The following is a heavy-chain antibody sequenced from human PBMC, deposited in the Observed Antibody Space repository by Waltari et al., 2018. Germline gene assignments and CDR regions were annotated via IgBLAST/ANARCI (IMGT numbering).Heavy chain of an antibody. CDR1: GFTFSSDW. CDR2: IKQDGSEK. Sequence: EVQLVESGGGWVQPGGSLRLSCAASGFTFSSDWMRWVRQAPGKGLEWVANIKQDGSEKYYVDSVKGRFTISRDNAKNSLYLQMNSLRAEDTAVYYCARTRSAFDIWGQGTMVTVSS. J-gene: IGHJ3*02. D-gene: IGHD2-15*01. CDR3: ARTRSAFDI. V-gene: IGHV3-7*01.